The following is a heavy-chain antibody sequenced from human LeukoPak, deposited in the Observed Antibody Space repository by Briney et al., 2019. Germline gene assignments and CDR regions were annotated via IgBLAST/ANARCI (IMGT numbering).Heavy chain of an antibody. CDR2: LSGGGGTT. Sequence: GGSLRLSCVASGFTFSSYAMSWVRQAPGKGLEWVSSLSGGGGTTYYADSVTGRFAISRDNSNNTLYLQMNSLRAEDTAVYYCAKPRGLAIVGAHFDYWGQGTLVTVSS. V-gene: IGHV3-23*01. CDR1: GFTFSSYA. CDR3: AKPRGLAIVGAHFDY. J-gene: IGHJ4*02. D-gene: IGHD1-26*01.